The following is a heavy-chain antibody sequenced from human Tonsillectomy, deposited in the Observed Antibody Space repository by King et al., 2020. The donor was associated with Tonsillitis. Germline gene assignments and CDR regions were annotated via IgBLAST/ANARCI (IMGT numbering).Heavy chain of an antibody. CDR3: ARAWSRMAWFDP. CDR1: GGSISSDY. J-gene: IGHJ5*02. Sequence: VQLQESGPGLVKPSETLSLTCTVSGGSISSDYWSWLRQPAGKGLEWIGRISTSGSTYYNPSLKSRVTMSVDTAKNQFSLKLNSVTAADTAIYYCARAWSRMAWFDPWGQGALVTVSS. CDR2: ISTSGST. D-gene: IGHD5-24*01. V-gene: IGHV4-4*07.